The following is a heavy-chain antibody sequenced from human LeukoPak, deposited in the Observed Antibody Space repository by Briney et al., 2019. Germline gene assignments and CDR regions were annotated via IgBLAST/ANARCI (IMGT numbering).Heavy chain of an antibody. D-gene: IGHD5-18*01. CDR3: AKDIGGYSYGYAVA. CDR2: ISGSGGST. CDR1: GFTFSTYA. J-gene: IGHJ5*02. Sequence: TGGSLRLSCAASGFTFSTYAMRWVRQAPGKGLEWVSAISGSGGSTYYPESVKGRFTISRDNSKNTLYLQMNSLRAEDTAVYYCAKDIGGYSYGYAVAWGQGTLVTVSS. V-gene: IGHV3-23*01.